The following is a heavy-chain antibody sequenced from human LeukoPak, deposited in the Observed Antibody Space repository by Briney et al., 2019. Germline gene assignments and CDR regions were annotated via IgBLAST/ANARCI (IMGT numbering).Heavy chain of an antibody. CDR3: ATFQRAGYYYMDV. D-gene: IGHD3-3*02. CDR1: GVTFSSDS. CDR2: ISSSSSYI. Sequence: GGSLRLSCAASGVTFSSDSMNCVRQAPGKGLEWVSSISSSSSYIYYADSLKGRFTISRDNPKNSLYLQMNSLRAEDTAVYYCATFQRAGYYYMDVWGKGTTVTVSS. J-gene: IGHJ6*03. V-gene: IGHV3-21*01.